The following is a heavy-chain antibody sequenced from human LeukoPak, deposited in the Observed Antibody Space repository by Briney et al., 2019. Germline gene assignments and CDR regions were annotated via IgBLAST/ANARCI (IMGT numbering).Heavy chain of an antibody. V-gene: IGHV4-4*07. CDR3: AREATGAGTARPFDY. J-gene: IGHJ4*02. D-gene: IGHD6-13*01. Sequence: SETLSLTCTVSGGSISNFYWSWIRQPAGKTLEWIGRIYTSGSTNYNPSLKSRVTMSVDTSKNQFSLKLSSVTAADTAVYFCAREATGAGTARPFDYWGQGTLVTVSS. CDR2: IYTSGST. CDR1: GGSISNFY.